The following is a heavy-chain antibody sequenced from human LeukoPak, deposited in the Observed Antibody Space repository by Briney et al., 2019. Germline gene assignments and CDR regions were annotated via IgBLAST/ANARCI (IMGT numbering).Heavy chain of an antibody. D-gene: IGHD6-19*01. CDR1: GYTLTELS. V-gene: IGHV1-24*01. Sequence: ASVKVSCKVSGYTLTELSMHWVRQAPGKGLEWMGGFYPEDGETIYAQKFQGRVTMTEDTSTDTAYMELSSLRSEATAVYYCATVSPSQQWLVHNFDYWGQGTLVTVSS. CDR3: ATVSPSQQWLVHNFDY. J-gene: IGHJ4*02. CDR2: FYPEDGET.